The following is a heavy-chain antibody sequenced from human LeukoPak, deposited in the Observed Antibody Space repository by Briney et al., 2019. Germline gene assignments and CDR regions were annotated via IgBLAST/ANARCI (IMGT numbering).Heavy chain of an antibody. Sequence: GGSLRLSCAASGFTFSSYAMSWVRQAPGKGLEWVSAISGSGGSTYYADSVKGRFTISRDNSKNTLYLQMNSLRAEDTAVYYCARDTGRGYCSGGSCYFDAFDIWGQGTMVTVSS. CDR3: ARDTGRGYCSGGSCYFDAFDI. CDR1: GFTFSSYA. CDR2: ISGSGGST. V-gene: IGHV3-23*01. J-gene: IGHJ3*02. D-gene: IGHD2-15*01.